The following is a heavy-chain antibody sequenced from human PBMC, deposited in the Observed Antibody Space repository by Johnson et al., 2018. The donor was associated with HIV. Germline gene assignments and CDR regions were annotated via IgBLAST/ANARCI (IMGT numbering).Heavy chain of an antibody. Sequence: EVQLVESGGGLVQPGGSLRLSCAASGFTFSSYWMSWVRQAPGKGLEWVSYISSSGSTIYYADSVKGRFTISRDNAKNSLYLQMNSLRAEDTAVYYCARDLTARRSAFDIWGQGTMVTVSS. J-gene: IGHJ3*02. CDR3: ARDLTARRSAFDI. CDR2: ISSSGSTI. D-gene: IGHD6-6*01. V-gene: IGHV3-48*04. CDR1: GFTFSSYW.